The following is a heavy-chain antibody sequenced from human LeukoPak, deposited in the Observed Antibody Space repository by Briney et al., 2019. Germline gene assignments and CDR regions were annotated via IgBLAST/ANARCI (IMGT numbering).Heavy chain of an antibody. Sequence: PSETLSLTCIVSGGSVNTYSWSWVRQSAGKGLEWIGRISITEGTTYNPSLKSGVSMSVNESQNQASLKQGSGRAADTAVFYCAGLRRDINDWYAYDCWGQGTLVTVSS. J-gene: IGHJ4*02. CDR1: GGSVNTYS. D-gene: IGHD6-19*01. V-gene: IGHV4-4*07. CDR2: ISITEGT. CDR3: AGLRRDINDWYAYDC.